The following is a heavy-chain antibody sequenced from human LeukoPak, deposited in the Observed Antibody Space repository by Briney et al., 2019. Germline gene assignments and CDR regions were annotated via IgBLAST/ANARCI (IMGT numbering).Heavy chain of an antibody. V-gene: IGHV4-4*09. Sequence: SETLSLTCTVSGGSISSYYWSWIRQPPGKGLEWIGYIYTSGSPNYNPSLKSRVTISVDTSKNQFSLKLSSVTAADTAVYYCARQAPYDSSLDYWGQGTLVTVSS. CDR2: IYTSGSP. CDR3: ARQAPYDSSLDY. J-gene: IGHJ4*02. D-gene: IGHD3-22*01. CDR1: GGSISSYY.